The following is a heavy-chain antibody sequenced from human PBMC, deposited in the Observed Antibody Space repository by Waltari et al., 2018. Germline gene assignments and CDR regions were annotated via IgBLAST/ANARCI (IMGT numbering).Heavy chain of an antibody. CDR3: AHRRYSTYDY. J-gene: IGHJ4*02. Sequence: QLTLKESGPTLVKPTQTLTLTCTLPGFSLNNKDVAMGWLRQPPGKALEWLALIYGSDDKRYSPSLKSRLTITKDTSKNQVVLTMTNMDPVDTATYYCAHRRYSTYDYWGQGTLVTVSS. D-gene: IGHD2-8*01. CDR2: IYGSDDK. CDR1: GFSLNNKDVA. V-gene: IGHV2-5*01.